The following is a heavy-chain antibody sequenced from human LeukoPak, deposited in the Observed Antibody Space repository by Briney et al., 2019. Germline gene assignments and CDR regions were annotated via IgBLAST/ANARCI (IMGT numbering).Heavy chain of an antibody. V-gene: IGHV1-69*13. CDR3: ARDVASGTRLLDV. D-gene: IGHD3-10*01. CDR1: GGTFSSYA. J-gene: IGHJ6*02. CDR2: IIPIFGTA. Sequence: GASVKVSCKASGGTFSSYAISWVRQAPGQGLEWMGGIIPIFGTANYAQKFQGRVTITADESTSTAYMELSSLRSEDTAVYYCARDVASGTRLLDVWGQGPTVPVS.